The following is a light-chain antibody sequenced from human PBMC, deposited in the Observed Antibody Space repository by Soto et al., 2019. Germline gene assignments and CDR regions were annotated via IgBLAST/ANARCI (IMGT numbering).Light chain of an antibody. CDR1: QSISSSY. J-gene: IGKJ3*01. Sequence: EIVLTQSPSTLSLSPGERATLSCRASQSISSSYLAWYQQKPGQAPRLLVYGASSRATGIPDRFSGSGSGTDFTLTISRLEPEDFAMYYCQQYGSSRFTFGPGTKVDLK. V-gene: IGKV3-20*01. CDR3: QQYGSSRFT. CDR2: GAS.